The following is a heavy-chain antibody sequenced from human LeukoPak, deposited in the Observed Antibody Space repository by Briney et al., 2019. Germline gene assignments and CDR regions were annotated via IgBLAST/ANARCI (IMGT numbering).Heavy chain of an antibody. CDR3: AKVSGSYFPVGLDYYYGMDV. D-gene: IGHD1-26*01. CDR1: GFTFSYYG. V-gene: IGHV3-30*18. J-gene: IGHJ6*02. CDR2: VSFEGNNK. Sequence: GGSLRLSCAVSGFTFSYYGMYWVRQALGKGLEWVAGVSFEGNNKYYPDSVKGRFTISRDNSKNTLYLQMNSLRAEDTAVYYCAKVSGSYFPVGLDYYYGMDVWGQGTTVTVSS.